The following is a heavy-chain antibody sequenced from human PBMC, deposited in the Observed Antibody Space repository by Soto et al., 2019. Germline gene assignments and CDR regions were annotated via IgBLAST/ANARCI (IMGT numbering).Heavy chain of an antibody. CDR2: ISNGGST. J-gene: IGHJ4*02. Sequence: SETLSLTCTVSGASISTHYWTWIRQPAGKGLDWIGRISNGGSTHYNPSLKSRLTMSLDTSKNQFSLTLNSVTAADTAMYYCAREYSSSRHFDNWGQGTLVTVSS. D-gene: IGHD6-6*01. V-gene: IGHV4-4*07. CDR3: AREYSSSRHFDN. CDR1: GASISTHY.